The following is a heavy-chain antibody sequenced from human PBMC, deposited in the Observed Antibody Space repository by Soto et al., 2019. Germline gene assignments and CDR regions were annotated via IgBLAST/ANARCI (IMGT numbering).Heavy chain of an antibody. V-gene: IGHV3-30*18. Sequence: QVQLVESGGGVVQPGTSLRLSCAASGFTFKTHAMHWVRQAPGKGLEWMAVIAYDGNEKFYADSVKGRFTISRDNSKNELYLQRNTVGNEDTAVYYCGKDVGDYVPYYYGVDVWGQGTTVTVSS. CDR2: IAYDGNEK. J-gene: IGHJ6*02. D-gene: IGHD3-10*02. CDR3: GKDVGDYVPYYYGVDV. CDR1: GFTFKTHA.